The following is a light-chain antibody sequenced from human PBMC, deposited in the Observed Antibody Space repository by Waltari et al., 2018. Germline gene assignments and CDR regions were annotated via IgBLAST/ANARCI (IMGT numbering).Light chain of an antibody. CDR2: KAN. V-gene: IGLV8-61*01. CDR1: SGSQCTSYY. J-gene: IGLJ3*02. Sequence: QIVVPPEPSLSVSPGRTVQRPCVYSSGSQCTSYYSTWYQQPPGQTPRTLVYKANARSSGVPERFSCSILGNTAALTITGAQADDESDYYCALYMGSGIWVFGGGTRLTVL. CDR3: ALYMGSGIWV.